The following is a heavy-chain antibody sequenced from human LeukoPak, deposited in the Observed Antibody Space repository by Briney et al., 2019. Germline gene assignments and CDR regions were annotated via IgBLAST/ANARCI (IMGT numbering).Heavy chain of an antibody. CDR2: TSGSGGST. V-gene: IGHV3-23*01. CDR3: AKVSALRFLEWPDYFDY. J-gene: IGHJ4*02. Sequence: GGSLRLSCAASGFTFSSYAMSWVRQAPGKGLEWVSATSGSGGSTYYADSVKGRFTISRDNSKNTLYLQMNSLRAEDTAVYYCAKVSALRFLEWPDYFDYWGQGTLVTVSS. D-gene: IGHD3-3*01. CDR1: GFTFSSYA.